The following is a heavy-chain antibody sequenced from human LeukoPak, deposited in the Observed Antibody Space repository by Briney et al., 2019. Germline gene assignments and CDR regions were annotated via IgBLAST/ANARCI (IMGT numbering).Heavy chain of an antibody. J-gene: IGHJ4*02. D-gene: IGHD3/OR15-3a*01. CDR3: ARADSVSMTLYY. V-gene: IGHV1-69*13. CDR2: IIPIFGTA. Sequence: GASVKVSCKASGGTFSSYAISWVRQAPGQGLEWMGGIIPIFGTANYAQKLQGRVTITADESTSTAYMELSSLRSEDTAVYYCARADSVSMTLYYWGQGTLVTVSS. CDR1: GGTFSSYA.